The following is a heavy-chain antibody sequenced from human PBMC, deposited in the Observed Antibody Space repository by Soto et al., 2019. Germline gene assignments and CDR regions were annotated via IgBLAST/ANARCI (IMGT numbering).Heavy chain of an antibody. J-gene: IGHJ4*02. CDR3: ATRGGGDSLFDS. V-gene: IGHV4-59*12. D-gene: IGHD4-17*01. Sequence: SETLSLTCTVSGGSISSYYWSWIRQPPGKGLEWIGYIYYSGSTNYNPSLKSRVTISVDTSKNQFSLKLRSVTAADTAVYYCATRGGGDSLFDSWGQGKLVTVSS. CDR2: IYYSGST. CDR1: GGSISSYY.